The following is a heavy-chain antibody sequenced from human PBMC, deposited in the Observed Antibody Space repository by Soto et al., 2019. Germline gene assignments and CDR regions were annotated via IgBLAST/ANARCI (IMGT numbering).Heavy chain of an antibody. CDR3: ARPIPRWSYHYGMDV. CDR2: ISFDGANE. Sequence: QLVESGGRGVQPGSSLRLSCEASEFTFSSYARHWVRQAPGRGLEWVALISFDGANEYYADSVKGRFIISRDNSKSMVYLQMNSLRPDDTAIYYCARPIPRWSYHYGMDVWGQGTTVTVSS. J-gene: IGHJ6*02. D-gene: IGHD2-15*01. V-gene: IGHV3-30-3*01. CDR1: EFTFSSYA.